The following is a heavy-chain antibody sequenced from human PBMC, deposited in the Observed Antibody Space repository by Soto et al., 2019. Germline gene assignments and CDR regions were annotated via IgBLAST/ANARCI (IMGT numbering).Heavy chain of an antibody. J-gene: IGHJ6*02. CDR3: ARGVAARRGYYYHGMDV. CDR2: ISYDGSNK. CDR1: GFTFSSYA. D-gene: IGHD6-6*01. Sequence: GGSLRLSCAASGFTFSSYAMHWVRQAPGKGLEWVAVISYDGSNKYYADSVKGRFTISRDNSKNTLYLQMNSLRAEDTAVYYCARGVAARRGYYYHGMDVWGQGTTVTLSS. V-gene: IGHV3-30-3*01.